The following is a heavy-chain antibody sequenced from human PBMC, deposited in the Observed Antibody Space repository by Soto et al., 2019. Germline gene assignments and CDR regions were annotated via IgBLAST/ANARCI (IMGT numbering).Heavy chain of an antibody. CDR1: GFTFSSYA. J-gene: IGHJ4*02. CDR3: AKALYDYDGSGYQ. V-gene: IGHV3-23*01. CDR2: ISGSGGRT. D-gene: IGHD3-22*01. Sequence: EVQLLESGGGLVQPGGSLRLSCAASGFTFSSYAMSWVRQAPGKGLEWVSYISGSGGRTYYADSVKGRFTISRDNSKNTLYLQMNSLRAEDTAVYYCAKALYDYDGSGYQWGQGTLVTVSS.